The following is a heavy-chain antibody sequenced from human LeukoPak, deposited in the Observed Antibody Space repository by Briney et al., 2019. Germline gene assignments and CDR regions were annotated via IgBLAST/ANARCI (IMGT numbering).Heavy chain of an antibody. CDR2: IYYSGST. V-gene: IGHV4-39*07. CDR1: GGSISSSSYY. J-gene: IGHJ6*03. D-gene: IGHD6-13*01. CDR3: ARDQGYSSSWYYYYYYMDV. Sequence: SETLSLTCTVSGGSISSSSYYWGWIRQPPGKGLEWIGSIYYSGSTYYNPSLKSRVTISVDTSKNQFSLKLSSVTAADTAVYYCARDQGYSSSWYYYYYYMDVWGKGTTVTVSS.